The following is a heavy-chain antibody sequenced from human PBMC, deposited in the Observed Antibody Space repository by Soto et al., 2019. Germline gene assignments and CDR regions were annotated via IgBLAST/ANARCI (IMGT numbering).Heavy chain of an antibody. CDR3: AKGDYDFWSGPSYYYYYMDV. CDR1: GFTFSSYG. V-gene: IGHV3-30*18. D-gene: IGHD3-3*01. J-gene: IGHJ6*03. CDR2: ISYDGSNK. Sequence: VQLVESGGGVVQPGRSLRLSCAASGFTFSSYGMHWVRQAPGKGLEWVAVISYDGSNKYYADSVKGRFTISRDNSKNTLYLQMNSLRAEDTAVYYCAKGDYDFWSGPSYYYYYMDVWGKGTTVTVSS.